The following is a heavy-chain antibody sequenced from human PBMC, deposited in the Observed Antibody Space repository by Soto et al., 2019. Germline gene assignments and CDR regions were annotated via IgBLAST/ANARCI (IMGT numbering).Heavy chain of an antibody. V-gene: IGHV1-2*04. CDR3: AISLVSTSGHYYFDY. CDR1: GYTFTGYY. Sequence: ASVKVSCKASGYTFTGYYMHWVRQAPGQGLEWMGWINPNSGGTNYAQKFQGWVTMTRDTSISTAYMELSRLRSDDTAVYYCAISLVSTSGHYYFDYWGQGTLVTVSS. J-gene: IGHJ4*02. CDR2: INPNSGGT. D-gene: IGHD6-25*01.